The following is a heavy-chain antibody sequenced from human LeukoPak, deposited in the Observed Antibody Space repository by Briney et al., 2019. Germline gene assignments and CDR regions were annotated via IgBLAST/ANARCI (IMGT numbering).Heavy chain of an antibody. D-gene: IGHD1-26*01. J-gene: IGHJ4*02. CDR3: ARVFGLVGALDY. Sequence: GGSLRLSCATPGFTFSSYWMSWVRQAPGKGLEWVANIKQDGSEKYYVDSVKGRFTISRDNAKNSLYLQMNSLRAEDTAVYYCARVFGLVGALDYWGQGTLVTVSS. CDR2: IKQDGSEK. CDR1: GFTFSSYW. V-gene: IGHV3-7*01.